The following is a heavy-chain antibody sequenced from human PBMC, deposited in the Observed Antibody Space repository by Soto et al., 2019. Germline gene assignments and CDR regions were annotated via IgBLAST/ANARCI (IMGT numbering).Heavy chain of an antibody. J-gene: IGHJ6*03. CDR2: INHSGST. Sequence: PSETLSLTCAVYGGSFSGYYWSWIRQPPGKGLEWIGEINHSGSTNYNPSLKSRVTISVDTSKNQFSLKLSSVTAADTAVYYCARGQPPDMVRGVITPLYYYMDVWGKGTTVTVSS. CDR3: ARGQPPDMVRGVITPLYYYMDV. CDR1: GGSFSGYY. D-gene: IGHD3-10*01. V-gene: IGHV4-34*01.